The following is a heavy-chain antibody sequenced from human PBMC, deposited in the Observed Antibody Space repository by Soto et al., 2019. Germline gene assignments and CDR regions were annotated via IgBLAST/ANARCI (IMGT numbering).Heavy chain of an antibody. Sequence: EVQLVESGGDLVQPGGSLRLSCAASGFTFSIYWMHWVRQAPGKGLMWVSRINTDGSRATYADSVQGRFGISRDNAKNTVYLQMNSLRAEDTAVYYCARVKLGSYDWVDPWGQGTLVTVSS. CDR2: INTDGSRA. D-gene: IGHD3-16*01. V-gene: IGHV3-74*01. CDR1: GFTFSIYW. CDR3: ARVKLGSYDWVDP. J-gene: IGHJ5*02.